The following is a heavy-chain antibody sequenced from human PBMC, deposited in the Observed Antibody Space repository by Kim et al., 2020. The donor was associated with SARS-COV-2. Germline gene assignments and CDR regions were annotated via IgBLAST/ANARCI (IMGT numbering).Heavy chain of an antibody. V-gene: IGHV1-8*01. CDR3: ARGFMVRGVIITHSYGMDV. CDR1: GYTFTSYD. Sequence: ASVKVSCKASGYTFTSYDINWVRQATGQGLEWMGWINPNSGNTGYAQKFQGRVTMTRNTSISTAYMELSSLRSEDTAVYYCARGFMVRGVIITHSYGMDVWGQGTTVTVSS. CDR2: INPNSGNT. J-gene: IGHJ6*02. D-gene: IGHD3-10*01.